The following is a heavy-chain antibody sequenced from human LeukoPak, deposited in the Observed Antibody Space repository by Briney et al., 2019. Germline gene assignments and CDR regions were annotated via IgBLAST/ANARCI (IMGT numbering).Heavy chain of an antibody. CDR3: AKDAPVNIVVVPAANS. J-gene: IGHJ4*02. Sequence: GGSLRLSXAASGFTFSSSGMHWVRQAPGKGLEWVAFIRYDGTSKYYADSVKGRFTISRDNSKNTLYLQMNSLRAEDTAVYYCAKDAPVNIVVVPAANSWGQGTLVTVSS. D-gene: IGHD2-2*01. V-gene: IGHV3-30*02. CDR2: IRYDGTSK. CDR1: GFTFSSSG.